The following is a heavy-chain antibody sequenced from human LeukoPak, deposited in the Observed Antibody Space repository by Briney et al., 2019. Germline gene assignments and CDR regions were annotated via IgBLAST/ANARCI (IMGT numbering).Heavy chain of an antibody. J-gene: IGHJ3*02. CDR3: ARSPSNIAVAARDAFDS. V-gene: IGHV4-39*01. CDR2: IYYSGST. CDR1: GGSISSSSYC. D-gene: IGHD6-13*01. Sequence: SETLSLTCTVSGGSISSSSYCWGWIRRPPGKGLEWIGSIYYSGSTYYNPSLKSPVTISVDTSTNQFSLKMSSVTAADTAVYYCARSPSNIAVAARDAFDSWGQGTMVTVSS.